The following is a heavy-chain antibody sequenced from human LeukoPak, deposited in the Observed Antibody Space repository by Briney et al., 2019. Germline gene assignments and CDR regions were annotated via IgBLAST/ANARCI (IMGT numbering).Heavy chain of an antibody. CDR1: GYTFTGYY. J-gene: IGHJ4*02. Sequence: ASVKVSCKASGYTFTGYYMHWVRQAPEQGLEWMGRINPNSGGTNYAQKFQGRVTITRDTSISTAYMELSRLKSDDTAVYYCARDPRTVGELLAYYFDYWGQGTLVTVSS. CDR2: INPNSGGT. CDR3: ARDPRTVGELLAYYFDY. D-gene: IGHD3-10*01. V-gene: IGHV1-2*06.